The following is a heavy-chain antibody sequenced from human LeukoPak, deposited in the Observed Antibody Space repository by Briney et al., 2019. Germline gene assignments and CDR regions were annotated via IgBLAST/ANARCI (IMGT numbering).Heavy chain of an antibody. D-gene: IGHD6-6*01. Sequence: SVKVSCKASGGTFSSYAISWVRQAPGQGLEWMGGIIPIFGTANYAQKFQGRVTITADESTSTAYMELSSLRSEDTAVYYCAGRGNEYSSSSEDYWGQGTLVTVSS. CDR2: IIPIFGTA. CDR3: AGRGNEYSSSSEDY. CDR1: GGTFSSYA. V-gene: IGHV1-69*13. J-gene: IGHJ4*02.